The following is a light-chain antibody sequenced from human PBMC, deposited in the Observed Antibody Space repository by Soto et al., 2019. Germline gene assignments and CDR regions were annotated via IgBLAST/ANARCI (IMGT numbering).Light chain of an antibody. CDR1: SSDVGGYNY. V-gene: IGLV2-14*01. CDR2: DVS. J-gene: IGLJ3*02. CDR3: SSYTSSSTWV. Sequence: QSALTQPASVSGSPGQSIAISCTGTSSDVGGYNYVSWYQQHPGKTPNLMIYDVSNRPSGVSNRFSGSKSGNTASLTISGLKAEDEADYYYSSYTSSSTWVFGGGTKLTVL.